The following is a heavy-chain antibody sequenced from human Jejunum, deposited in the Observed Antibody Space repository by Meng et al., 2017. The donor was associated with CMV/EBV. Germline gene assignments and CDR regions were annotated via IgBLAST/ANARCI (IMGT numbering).Heavy chain of an antibody. D-gene: IGHD3/OR15-3a*01. V-gene: IGHV3-15*05. CDR1: GLIFRNTW. J-gene: IGHJ6*02. CDR2: IKSKSDGAKT. CDR3: ATSGLNYYGIDV. Sequence: GLIFRNTWMTWDRKVAGKGLEWLSRIKSKSDGAKTDYPAPHKSRVTITRDDSRNTLYLEMNALTTEDTGVYYCATSGLNYYGIDVWGQGTTVTVSS.